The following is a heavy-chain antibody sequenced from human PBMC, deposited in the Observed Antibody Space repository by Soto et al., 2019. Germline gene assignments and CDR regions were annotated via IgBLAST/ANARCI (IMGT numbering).Heavy chain of an antibody. J-gene: IGHJ6*03. Sequence: EVQLVESGGGLVKPGGSLRLSCAASGFTFSSYSMNWVRQAPGKGLEWVSSISSSSSYIYYADSVKGRFTICRDNAKNSLYLQMNSLRAEDPAVYYCARVGGYYYYYMDVWGKGTTVTVSS. CDR2: ISSSSSYI. D-gene: IGHD2-15*01. CDR1: GFTFSSYS. V-gene: IGHV3-21*01. CDR3: ARVGGYYYYYMDV.